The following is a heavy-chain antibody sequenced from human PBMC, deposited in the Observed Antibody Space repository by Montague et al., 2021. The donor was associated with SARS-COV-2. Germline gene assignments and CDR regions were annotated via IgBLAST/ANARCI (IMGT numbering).Heavy chain of an antibody. CDR3: SSGIYPSGSYYNRYYYGLNN. Sequence: SETLSLTCAVYGGSLSGYYWSWIRQPPEKGLEWIGEINHNANTKYNPSLKSPVTISIDTSKNQFPLKMTSVTAADTATYYCSSGIYPSGSYYNRYYYGLNNWGPGTTVIVSS. CDR2: INHNANT. CDR1: GGSLSGYY. V-gene: IGHV4-34*01. J-gene: IGHJ6*02. D-gene: IGHD3-10*01.